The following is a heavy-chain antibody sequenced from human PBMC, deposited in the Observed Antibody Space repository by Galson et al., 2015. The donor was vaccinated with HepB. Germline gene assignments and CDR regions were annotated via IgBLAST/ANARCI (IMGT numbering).Heavy chain of an antibody. CDR2: IYWDDDK. Sequence: PALVKPTQTLTLTCTFSGFSLTTSGVGVGWFRQPPGKAPEWLALIYWDDDKRYNPSLETRLTITMDTSRNQVVLKMTNMAPMDTSTYYCTHSHHYNFLTNDYRSVFAPWGQGTLVIVSS. D-gene: IGHD3/OR15-3a*01. V-gene: IGHV2-5*02. CDR1: GFSLTTSGVG. J-gene: IGHJ5*02. CDR3: THSHHYNFLTNDYRSVFAP.